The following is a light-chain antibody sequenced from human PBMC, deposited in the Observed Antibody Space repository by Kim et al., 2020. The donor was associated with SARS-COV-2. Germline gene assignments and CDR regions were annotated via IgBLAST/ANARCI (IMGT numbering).Light chain of an antibody. CDR2: GAS. Sequence: EIVMTQSPATLSVSPGERATLSCRASQSVRSNLAWYQKKPGQAPRLLIYGASTRATGIPVRFSGSGSGTEFTLTISSLQSEDFAVYYCQQYDTWPRTFGQGTKMDIK. V-gene: IGKV3-15*01. J-gene: IGKJ1*01. CDR1: QSVRSN. CDR3: QQYDTWPRT.